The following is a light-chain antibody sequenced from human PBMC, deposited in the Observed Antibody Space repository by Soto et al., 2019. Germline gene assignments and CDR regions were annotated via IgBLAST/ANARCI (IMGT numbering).Light chain of an antibody. CDR2: AAS. CDR3: QQYYSYPPWT. Sequence: ANLVTQSPAALSASTGDRVTITCRASHGISSYLAWYQQKPGKAPKLLIYAASTLQSGVPSRFSGSGSGTDFTLTISCLQSEDFATYYCQQYYSYPPWTFGQGTKVAIK. V-gene: IGKV1-8*01. CDR1: HGISSY. J-gene: IGKJ1*01.